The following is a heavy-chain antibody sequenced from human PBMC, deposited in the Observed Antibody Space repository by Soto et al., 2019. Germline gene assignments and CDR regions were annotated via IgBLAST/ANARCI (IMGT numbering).Heavy chain of an antibody. CDR2: ISYDGSNT. Sequence: QVQLVESGGGVVQPGRSLRLSCAASGFTFSSYAMHWVRQAPGKGLEWVALISYDGSNTYYADSVKGRFTISRDNSKNTLYLQMNSLRDEDTAVYYCARTVLGPVTTYYYGMDVWGQGTTVTVFS. J-gene: IGHJ6*02. D-gene: IGHD4-17*01. CDR1: GFTFSSYA. V-gene: IGHV3-30-3*01. CDR3: ARTVLGPVTTYYYGMDV.